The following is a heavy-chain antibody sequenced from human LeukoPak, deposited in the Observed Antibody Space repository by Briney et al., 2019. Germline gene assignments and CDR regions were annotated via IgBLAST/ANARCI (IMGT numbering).Heavy chain of an antibody. CDR3: ARELTREGVTRFDY. V-gene: IGHV3-30-3*01. CDR1: GFTFSSYA. CDR2: ISHDESNK. J-gene: IGHJ4*02. D-gene: IGHD4-23*01. Sequence: GGSLRLSCAVSGFTFSSYAMHWVRQAPGKGLEWVAVISHDESNKYCVDSVKGRFTISRDNSRDTLNLQMNSLRVEDTAVYYCARELTREGVTRFDYWGQGTLVTVSS.